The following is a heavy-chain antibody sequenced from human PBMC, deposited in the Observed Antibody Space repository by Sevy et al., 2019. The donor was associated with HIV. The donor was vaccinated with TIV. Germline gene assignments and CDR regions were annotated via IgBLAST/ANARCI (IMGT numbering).Heavy chain of an antibody. Sequence: GGSLRLSCAASGLNVSDYFMSWIRQAPGKRPEWVSYISSSGTIIYYEDSVKGRFTISRDKAKNSLYLQMNSLRAEDTAIYYCARDLASGSFFSLYFDYWGQGTLVTVSS. CDR3: ARDLASGSFFSLYFDY. V-gene: IGHV3-11*01. CDR1: GLNVSDYF. CDR2: ISSSGTII. J-gene: IGHJ4*02. D-gene: IGHD3-10*01.